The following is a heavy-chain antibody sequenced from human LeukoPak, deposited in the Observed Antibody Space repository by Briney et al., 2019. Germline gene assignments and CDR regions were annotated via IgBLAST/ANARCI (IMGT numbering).Heavy chain of an antibody. V-gene: IGHV1-18*01. CDR1: GYTFTSYG. CDR2: ISTYNGNT. Sequence: ASVKVSCKASGYTFTSYGISWVRQAPGQGLEWMGWISTYNGNTNYAQKLQGRVTMTTDTSTSTAYMELRSLRSDDTAVYYCARYSSSWYGYYYYYMDVWGKGTTVTVSS. D-gene: IGHD6-13*01. J-gene: IGHJ6*03. CDR3: ARYSSSWYGYYYYYMDV.